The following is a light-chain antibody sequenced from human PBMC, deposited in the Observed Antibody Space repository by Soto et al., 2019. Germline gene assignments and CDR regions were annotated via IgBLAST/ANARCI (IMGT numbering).Light chain of an antibody. CDR1: QSVSSRS. J-gene: IGKJ1*01. CDR2: GAS. V-gene: IGKV3-20*01. Sequence: EIVLTQSPGTLSLSPGERASLSCRASQSVSSRSLAWYQQKPGQAPMLLISGASSRAADIPDRFSGSGSGTDFTLTINRLEPEDFAVYCCQQYDSSPRTFGQGTKVDIK. CDR3: QQYDSSPRT.